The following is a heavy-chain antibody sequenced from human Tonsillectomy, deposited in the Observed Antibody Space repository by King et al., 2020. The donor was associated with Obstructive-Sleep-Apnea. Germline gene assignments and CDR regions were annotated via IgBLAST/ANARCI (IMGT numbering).Heavy chain of an antibody. CDR2: IYYSGST. J-gene: IGHJ4*02. Sequence: QLQESGPGLVKPSETLSLTCTVSGGSITTGSYYWGWIRQPPGKGLEWIGSIYYSGSTYYNPSLKSRVTLSVDTSNNQFSLKLRSVTAADTAVYYCARDGSGYYWAYWGQGTLATVSS. CDR3: ARDGSGYYWAY. V-gene: IGHV4-39*07. D-gene: IGHD6-19*01. CDR1: GGSITTGSYY.